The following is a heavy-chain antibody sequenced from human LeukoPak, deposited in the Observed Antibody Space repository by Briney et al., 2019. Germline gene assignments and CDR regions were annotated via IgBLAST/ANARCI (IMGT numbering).Heavy chain of an antibody. V-gene: IGHV3-15*01. CDR1: GFTFSNAW. Sequence: GGSLRLSCAASGFTFSNAWMSWVRQAPGKGLEWVGRIKSKTDGGTTDYAAPVKGRFTISRDDSKNTLYLQMNSLKTEDTAVYYCAKDSPGVPAALFDYWGQGTLVTVSS. J-gene: IGHJ4*02. CDR2: IKSKTDGGTT. D-gene: IGHD2-2*01. CDR3: AKDSPGVPAALFDY.